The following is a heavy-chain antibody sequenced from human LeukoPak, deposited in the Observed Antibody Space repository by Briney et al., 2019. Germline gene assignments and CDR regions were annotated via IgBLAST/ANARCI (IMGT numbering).Heavy chain of an antibody. CDR2: MNPNSGNT. D-gene: IGHD6-19*01. CDR3: ARVRAFIAVAGSWFDP. CDR1: GYTFTSYG. J-gene: IGHJ5*02. V-gene: IGHV1-8*02. Sequence: GASVKVSCKASGYTFTSYGISWVRQATGQGLEWMGWMNPNSGNTGYAQKFQGRVTTTRNTSISTAYMELSSLRSEDTAVYYCARVRAFIAVAGSWFDPWGQGTLVTVSS.